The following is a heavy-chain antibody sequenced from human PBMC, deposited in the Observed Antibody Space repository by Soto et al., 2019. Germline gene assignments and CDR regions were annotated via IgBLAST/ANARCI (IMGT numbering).Heavy chain of an antibody. J-gene: IGHJ6*02. Sequence: VQLLESGGDLVQPGGSLRLSCEASGFTFSNYAMSWVRQAPGKGLEWVSVISGSGGCTNYADSAKGRFTISRDNSMDTLYLQMNSLRAEDTAVYYCARVFYYDILTGKSYNMDVWGQGTTVIVSS. V-gene: IGHV3-23*01. CDR1: GFTFSNYA. CDR2: ISGSGGCT. CDR3: ARVFYYDILTGKSYNMDV. D-gene: IGHD3-9*01.